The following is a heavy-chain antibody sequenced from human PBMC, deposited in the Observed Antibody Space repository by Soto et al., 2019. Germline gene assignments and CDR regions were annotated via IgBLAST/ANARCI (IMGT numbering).Heavy chain of an antibody. CDR1: GGSFSGYY. D-gene: IGHD3-9*01. J-gene: IGHJ5*02. Sequence: SETLSLTCAVYGGSFSGYYWSWIRQPPGKGLEWIGEINHSGSTNYNPSLKSRVTISVDTSKNQFSLKLSSVTAADTAVYYCASLRTFDWLLIPYNWFDPWGQGTLVTVS. CDR2: INHSGST. CDR3: ASLRTFDWLLIPYNWFDP. V-gene: IGHV4-34*01.